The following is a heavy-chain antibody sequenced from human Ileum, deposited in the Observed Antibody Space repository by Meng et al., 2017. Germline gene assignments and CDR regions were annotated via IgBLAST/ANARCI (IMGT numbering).Heavy chain of an antibody. J-gene: IGHJ6*02. V-gene: IGHV3-49*03. CDR1: GFTFGDYA. CDR3: SRAPYYCTGVSCYHYYHGMDV. D-gene: IGHD2-15*01. CDR2: IRSKTYGGAT. Sequence: GGSLRLSCTASGFTFGDYAMSWFRQAPGKGLEWVGFIRSKTYGGATEYAASVRGRFTISRDDSKSIASLQMSSLRSEDTAVYYFSRAPYYCTGVSCYHYYHGMDVWGQGTVVTVSS.